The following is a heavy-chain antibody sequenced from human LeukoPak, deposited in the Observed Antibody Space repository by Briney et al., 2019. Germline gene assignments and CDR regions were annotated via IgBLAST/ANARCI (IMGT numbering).Heavy chain of an antibody. Sequence: GGPLRLSCAASGFTYSSYEMNWVRQAPGKGLEWVSYISSSGHPIYYADSVKGRFAISRDNAKNSLYLQMNSLRAEDTAVYYGAGGRNWGQGTLVTVSS. CDR3: AGGRN. D-gene: IGHD3-16*01. J-gene: IGHJ4*02. V-gene: IGHV3-48*03. CDR2: ISSSGHPI. CDR1: GFTYSSYE.